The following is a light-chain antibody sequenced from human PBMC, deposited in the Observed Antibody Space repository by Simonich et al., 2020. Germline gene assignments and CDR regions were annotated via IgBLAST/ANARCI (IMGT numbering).Light chain of an antibody. CDR1: SSKIVAGYD. Sequence: QSVLTQPPSVSGAPGQRVTISCTGSSSKIVAGYDVQWYQQLPGTAPKLLIYGSSNRPSGVPDRFSGSKSGTSASLAITGLQAEDEADYYCQSYDSSLSPYVFGTGTKVTVL. CDR3: QSYDSSLSPYV. CDR2: GSS. V-gene: IGLV1-40*01. J-gene: IGLJ1*01.